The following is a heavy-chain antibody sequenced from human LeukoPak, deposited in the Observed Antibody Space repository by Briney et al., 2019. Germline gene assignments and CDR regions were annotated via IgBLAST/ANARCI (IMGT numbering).Heavy chain of an antibody. CDR2: IDTNTGNP. J-gene: IGHJ4*02. CDR3: ARDHKAYCDGGSCSDLSPKF. V-gene: IGHV7-4-1*02. D-gene: IGHD2-15*01. CDR1: GYTFTNYT. Sequence: ASVKVSCKASGYTFTNYTLNWVRQAPGQGLEWMGWIDTNTGNPTYAQGFIGRFVFSLDTSVTTAYLQISSLKAEDTAVYYCARDHKAYCDGGSCSDLSPKFWGQGTLVAVSS.